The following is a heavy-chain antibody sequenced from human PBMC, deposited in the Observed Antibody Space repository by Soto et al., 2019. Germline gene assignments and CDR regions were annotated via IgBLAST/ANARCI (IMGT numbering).Heavy chain of an antibody. J-gene: IGHJ6*02. CDR2: ISYDGSNK. D-gene: IGHD5-12*01. CDR1: GFTFSSYA. V-gene: IGHV3-30-3*01. CDR3: AREVDGYNIYYYGMDV. Sequence: PGGSLRLSCAASGFTFSSYAMHWVRQAPGKGLEWVAVISYDGSNKYYADSVKGRFTISRDNSKNTLYLQMNSLRAEDTAVYYCAREVDGYNIYYYGMDVWGQGTTVTVSS.